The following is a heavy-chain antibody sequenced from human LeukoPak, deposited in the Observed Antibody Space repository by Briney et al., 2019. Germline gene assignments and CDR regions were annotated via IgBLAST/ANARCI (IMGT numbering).Heavy chain of an antibody. CDR1: GFTVSSNY. CDR2: IYSGGST. CDR3: AKTPRIAAAGTSFYFDY. Sequence: PGGSLRLSCAASGFTVSSNYMSWVRQAPGKGLEWVSVIYSGGSTYYADSVKGRFTISRGNSKNTLYLQMNSLRAEDTAVYYCAKTPRIAAAGTSFYFDYWGQGTLVTVSS. J-gene: IGHJ4*02. D-gene: IGHD6-13*01. V-gene: IGHV3-66*01.